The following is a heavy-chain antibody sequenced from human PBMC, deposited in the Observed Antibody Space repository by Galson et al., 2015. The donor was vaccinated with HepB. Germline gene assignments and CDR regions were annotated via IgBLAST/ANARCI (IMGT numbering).Heavy chain of an antibody. D-gene: IGHD3-16*01. CDR1: GDSVSSNSAA. J-gene: IGHJ4*02. CDR3: ARGSRGGFDY. V-gene: IGHV6-1*01. Sequence: CAISGDSVSSNSAAWTWIRQSPSRGLEWLGRTYYRSKWYNDYAVSVRSRIIIDPDTSKNQFSLQLNSVTPEDTAVYYCARGSRGGFDYWGQGTLVTVSS. CDR2: TYYRSKWYN.